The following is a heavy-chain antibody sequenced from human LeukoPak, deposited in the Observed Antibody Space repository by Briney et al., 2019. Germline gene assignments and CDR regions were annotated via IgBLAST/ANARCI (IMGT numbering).Heavy chain of an antibody. Sequence: ASVKVSCKASGYTFPSYEINWVRQATGQGLEWMGWMNPNSGTTGYAQKFQGRVTITRNTSISTAYMELSGLRSEDTAVYYCARGRSTGYPYYFEYWGQGTLVTVSS. CDR3: ARGRSTGYPYYFEY. CDR2: MNPNSGTT. CDR1: GYTFPSYE. J-gene: IGHJ4*02. V-gene: IGHV1-8*03. D-gene: IGHD5-12*01.